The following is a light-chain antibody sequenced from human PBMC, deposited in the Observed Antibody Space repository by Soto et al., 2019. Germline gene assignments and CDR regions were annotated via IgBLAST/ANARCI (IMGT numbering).Light chain of an antibody. CDR1: QSISKY. V-gene: IGKV1-39*01. CDR3: QQGYSPLLT. Sequence: DIQMTQSPSSLSASVGDRVTLTCRASQSISKYLNWYQVKSGKGPKLLIYGTSTLQSGVPSRFSGSGSGTPFTLTISNLQPEDFAVYYCQQGYSPLLTFGVGTRVEIK. CDR2: GTS. J-gene: IGKJ4*01.